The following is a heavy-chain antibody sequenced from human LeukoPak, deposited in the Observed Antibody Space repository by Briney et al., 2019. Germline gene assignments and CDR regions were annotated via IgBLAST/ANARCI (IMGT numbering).Heavy chain of an antibody. D-gene: IGHD6-13*01. J-gene: IGHJ6*03. V-gene: IGHV3-64*01. CDR1: GFTFSSYA. CDR3: ARDPNSSSWYEVDYYYMDV. Sequence: GGSLRLSCAASGFTFSSYAMHWVRQAPGKGLEYVSAISSNGGSTYYANSVKGRFTISRDNSKNTLYLQMGSLRAEDMAVYYCARDPNSSSWYEVDYYYMDVWGKGTTVTVSS. CDR2: ISSNGGST.